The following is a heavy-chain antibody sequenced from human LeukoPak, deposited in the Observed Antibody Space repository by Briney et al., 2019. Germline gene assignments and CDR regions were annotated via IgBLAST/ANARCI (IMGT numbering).Heavy chain of an antibody. D-gene: IGHD3-22*01. CDR2: IYYSGST. J-gene: IGHJ4*02. CDR1: GGSISSYY. CDR3: ARLKYYYDSSGYAPSWFDY. Sequence: PSETLSLTCTASGGSISSYYWSWIRQPPGKGLEWIGYIYYSGSTNYNPSLKSRVTISVDTSKNQFSLKLSSVTAADTAVYYCARLKYYYDSSGYAPSWFDYWGQGTLVTVSS. V-gene: IGHV4-59*01.